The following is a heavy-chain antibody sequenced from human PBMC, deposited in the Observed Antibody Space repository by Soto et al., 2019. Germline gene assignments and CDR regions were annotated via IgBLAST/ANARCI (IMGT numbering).Heavy chain of an antibody. CDR2: ARNRASSHTT. Sequence: GGSLRLSCVGSGFTFSDQHMDWVRQAPGKGLEWVGRARNRASSHTTEYAASVKGRFTISRDDSKNSMYVQMNSLKTEDTAVYYCSNSPVGKIGSGWGQGTLVTVSS. V-gene: IGHV3-72*01. CDR1: GFTFSDQH. CDR3: SNSPVGKIGSG. J-gene: IGHJ1*01. D-gene: IGHD6-13*01.